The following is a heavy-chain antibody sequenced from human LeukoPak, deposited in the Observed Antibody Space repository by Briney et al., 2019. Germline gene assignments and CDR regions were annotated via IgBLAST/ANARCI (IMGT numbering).Heavy chain of an antibody. CDR3: ARSAAGPYYYYYMDV. D-gene: IGHD6-13*01. CDR2: IYYSGST. J-gene: IGHJ6*03. CDR1: GGSISSYY. Sequence: PSEALSLTCTVSGGSISSYYWSWIRQPAGKGLEWIGYIYYSGSTNYNPSLKSRVTISVDTSKNQFSLKLSSVTAADTAVYYCARSAAGPYYYYYMDVWGKGTTVTISS. V-gene: IGHV4-59*01.